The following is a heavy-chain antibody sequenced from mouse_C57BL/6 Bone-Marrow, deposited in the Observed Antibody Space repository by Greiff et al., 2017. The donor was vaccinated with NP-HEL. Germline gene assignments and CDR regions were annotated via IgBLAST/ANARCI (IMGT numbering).Heavy chain of an antibody. Sequence: QVQLQQPGAELVKPGASVKLSCKASGYTFTSYWMHWVKPRPGQGLEWIGMIHPNSGSTNYNEKFKSKATLTVDKSSSTAYMQLSSLTSEDSAVYYCARTLHYYGSSYWYFDVWGTGTTVTVSS. CDR3: ARTLHYYGSSYWYFDV. CDR1: GYTFTSYW. CDR2: IHPNSGST. J-gene: IGHJ1*03. D-gene: IGHD1-1*01. V-gene: IGHV1-64*01.